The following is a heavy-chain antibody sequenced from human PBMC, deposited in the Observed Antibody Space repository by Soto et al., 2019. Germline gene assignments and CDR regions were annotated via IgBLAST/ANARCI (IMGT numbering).Heavy chain of an antibody. V-gene: IGHV6-1*01. CDR3: TRGRNSAFDI. D-gene: IGHD2-21*01. J-gene: IGHJ3*02. CDR1: GDSVSSSGVA. CDR2: TYYSSKWYN. Sequence: QVQLQQSGPGLVKPSQTLSLTCAISGDSVSSSGVAWNWIRQSPSRGLEWLGRTYYSSKWYNDYVVSVSSRITINPDASKNQFSLHLNSVTPEDTAVYYCTRGRNSAFDIWGQGTMVTVSS.